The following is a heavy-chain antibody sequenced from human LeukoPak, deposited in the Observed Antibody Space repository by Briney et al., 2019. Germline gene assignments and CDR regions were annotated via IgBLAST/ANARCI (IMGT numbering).Heavy chain of an antibody. CDR3: AKDRLKGIAAAGTGWFDS. Sequence: GGSLRLSCAASGLTFSSYAMSWVRQAPGKGLEWVSGISGSGISTLYADSVQGRFIISRDNSNNTLYLEMNNLRAEDTAVYYCAKDRLKGIAAAGTGWFDSWGQGALGTVSS. D-gene: IGHD6-13*01. CDR2: ISGSGIST. V-gene: IGHV3-23*01. J-gene: IGHJ5*01. CDR1: GLTFSSYA.